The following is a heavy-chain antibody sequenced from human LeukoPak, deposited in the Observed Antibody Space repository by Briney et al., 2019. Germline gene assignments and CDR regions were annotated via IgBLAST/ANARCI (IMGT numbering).Heavy chain of an antibody. V-gene: IGHV4-59*01. CDR3: ARGGSGSYIWTHYYYYYMDV. CDR1: GDSITTSY. Sequence: TSETLPLTCSVSGDSITTSYWTWIRQSPGKGLEWIGYIYYSGSTNYNPSLKSRVTISVDTSKNQFSLKLSSVTAADTAVYYCARGGSGSYIWTHYYYYYMDVWGKGTTVTISS. CDR2: IYYSGST. J-gene: IGHJ6*03. D-gene: IGHD3-10*01.